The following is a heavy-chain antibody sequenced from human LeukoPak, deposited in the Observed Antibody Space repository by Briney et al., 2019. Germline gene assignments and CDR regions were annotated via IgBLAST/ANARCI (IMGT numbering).Heavy chain of an antibody. V-gene: IGHV1-18*01. Sequence: ASVKVFCKASGYTFTSYGISWVRQAPGQGLEWMGWISAYNGNTNYAQKLQGRVTMTTDTSTSTAYMELRSLRSDDTAVYYCARDYRIAAAGTLGLGYWGQGTLVTVSS. CDR1: GYTFTSYG. J-gene: IGHJ4*02. D-gene: IGHD6-13*01. CDR2: ISAYNGNT. CDR3: ARDYRIAAAGTLGLGY.